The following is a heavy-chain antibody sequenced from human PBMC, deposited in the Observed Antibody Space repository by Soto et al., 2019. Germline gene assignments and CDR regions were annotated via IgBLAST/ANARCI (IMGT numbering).Heavy chain of an antibody. V-gene: IGHV3-30-3*01. Sequence: QVQLVESGGGVVQPGRSLRLSCAASGFTFSSYAMHWVRQAPGKGLEWVAVISYDGSNKYYADSVKGRFTISRDNSKNTXXLQMNSLRAEDTAVYYCARDGLGYCSGGSCHLFDYWGQGTLVTVSS. CDR1: GFTFSSYA. J-gene: IGHJ4*02. CDR3: ARDGLGYCSGGSCHLFDY. CDR2: ISYDGSNK. D-gene: IGHD2-15*01.